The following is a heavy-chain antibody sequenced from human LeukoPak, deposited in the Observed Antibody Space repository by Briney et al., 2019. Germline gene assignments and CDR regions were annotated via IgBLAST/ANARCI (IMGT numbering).Heavy chain of an antibody. Sequence: GGSLRLSCAASGFTFSSYAMSWVRQAPGKGLEWISYINLDPNTIYYADSVKGRFTISRDNAKQSLYLQMNSPRVEDTAIYYCARDVSVNKVTTPFDHWGQGTLVTVAS. V-gene: IGHV3-48*04. D-gene: IGHD1/OR15-1a*01. J-gene: IGHJ4*02. CDR2: INLDPNTI. CDR3: ARDVSVNKVTTPFDH. CDR1: GFTFSSYA.